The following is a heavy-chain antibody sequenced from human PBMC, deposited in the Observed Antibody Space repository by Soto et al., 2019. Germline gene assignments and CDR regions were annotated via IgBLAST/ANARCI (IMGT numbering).Heavy chain of an antibody. Sequence: PGGSLRLSCAASGFTFSSYAMSWVRQAPGKGLEWVSAISGSGGSTYYADSVKGRFTISRDNSKNTLYLQMNSLRAEDTAVYYCAKETNFWSGYPTSYFDYWGQGTLVTVSS. J-gene: IGHJ4*02. CDR2: ISGSGGST. D-gene: IGHD3-3*01. CDR1: GFTFSSYA. CDR3: AKETNFWSGYPTSYFDY. V-gene: IGHV3-23*01.